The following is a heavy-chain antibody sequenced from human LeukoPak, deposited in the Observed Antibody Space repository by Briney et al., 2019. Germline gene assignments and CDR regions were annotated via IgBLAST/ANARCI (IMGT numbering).Heavy chain of an antibody. D-gene: IGHD3-10*01. CDR3: TRSSGFKDY. Sequence: GGSLKLSCAASGFTFSGSAMPWVRQASGKGLEWVGRIRSKANSYATAYAASVKGRFTISRDDSKNTAYLQMNSLKTEDTAVYYCTRSSGFKDYWGQGTLVTVSS. CDR2: IRSKANSYAT. J-gene: IGHJ4*02. V-gene: IGHV3-73*01. CDR1: GFTFSGSA.